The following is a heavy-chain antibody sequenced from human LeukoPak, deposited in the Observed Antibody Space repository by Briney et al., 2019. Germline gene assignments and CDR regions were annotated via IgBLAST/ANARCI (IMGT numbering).Heavy chain of an antibody. D-gene: IGHD5-18*01. Sequence: LACAASGFTFSSYSMNWVRQAPGKGLEWIGEINHSGSTNYNPSLKRRVTLSVDTSKNQLSLKLSSVTAADTAVYYCARAYSYGRSPGYWGQGPLVTVSS. CDR2: INHSGST. CDR1: GFTFSSYS. J-gene: IGHJ4*02. CDR3: ARAYSYGRSPGY. V-gene: IGHV4-34*01.